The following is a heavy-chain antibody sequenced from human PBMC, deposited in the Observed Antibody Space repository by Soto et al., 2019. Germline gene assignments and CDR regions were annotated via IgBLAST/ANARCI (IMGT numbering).Heavy chain of an antibody. V-gene: IGHV3-15*07. CDR3: TTVWVERKVPDAFDI. Sequence: GGSLRLSCAASGFTFSNAWMNWVRQAPGKGLEWVGRIKSKTDGGTTDYAAPVKGRFTISRDDSKNTLYLQMNSLKTEDTAVYYCTTVWVERKVPDAFDIWGQGTMVTVSS. CDR2: IKSKTDGGTT. J-gene: IGHJ3*02. D-gene: IGHD1-1*01. CDR1: GFTFSNAW.